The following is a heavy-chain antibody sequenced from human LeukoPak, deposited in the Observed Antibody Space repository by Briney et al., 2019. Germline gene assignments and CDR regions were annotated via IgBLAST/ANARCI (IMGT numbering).Heavy chain of an antibody. D-gene: IGHD2-2*01. CDR2: INHSGST. CDR1: GGSFSGYY. J-gene: IGHJ5*02. Sequence: SETLSLTCAVYGGSFSGYYWSWIRQPPGKGLEWIGEINHSGSTNYNPSLKSRVTISVDTSKNQFSLKLSSVTAADTAVYYCARERRAGYCSSTSCQNGNWFDPWGQGTLVTVSS. CDR3: ARERRAGYCSSTSCQNGNWFDP. V-gene: IGHV4-34*01.